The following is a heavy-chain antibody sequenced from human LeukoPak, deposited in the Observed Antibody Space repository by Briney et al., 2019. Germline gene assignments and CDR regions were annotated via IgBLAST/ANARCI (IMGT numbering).Heavy chain of an antibody. V-gene: IGHV3-23*01. CDR2: ISGSGGST. J-gene: IGHJ4*02. Sequence: GESLKISCKGSGYSFTSYWMSWVRQAPGKGLEWVSAISGSGGSTYYADSVKGRFTISRDNSKNTLYLQMNSLRAEDTAVYYCAKDGGSIVGADYFDYWGQGTLVTVSS. CDR1: GYSFTSYW. D-gene: IGHD3-16*01. CDR3: AKDGGSIVGADYFDY.